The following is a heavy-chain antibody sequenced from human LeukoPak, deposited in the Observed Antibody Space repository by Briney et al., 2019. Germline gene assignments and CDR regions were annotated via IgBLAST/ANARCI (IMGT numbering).Heavy chain of an antibody. V-gene: IGHV1-18*01. D-gene: IGHD2-15*01. CDR1: GYTFTSYG. CDR3: ARRYCSGGICWFDP. Sequence: ASVKVSCKASGYTFTSYGISWVRPAPGQGLEGMGWISAYNGDTNYAQKLQGRVTMTTDTSTGTAYMELRSLRSDDTAIYYCARRYCSGGICWFDPWGQGTLVTVSS. J-gene: IGHJ5*02. CDR2: ISAYNGDT.